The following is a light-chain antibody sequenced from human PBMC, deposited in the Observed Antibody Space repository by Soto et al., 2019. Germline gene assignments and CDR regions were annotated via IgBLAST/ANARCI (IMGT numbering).Light chain of an antibody. CDR2: GNS. CDR1: SSNIGAGYD. V-gene: IGLV1-40*01. CDR3: QSYDGSLCGSV. J-gene: IGLJ2*01. Sequence: QSVLTQPPSVSGAPGQRVTISCTGSSSNIGAGYDVHWYQQLPGTAPKLLIYGNSNRPSGVPDRFSGSKSGTSASLAITGLQAEDEADYYCQSYDGSLCGSVFGGGTKLTVL.